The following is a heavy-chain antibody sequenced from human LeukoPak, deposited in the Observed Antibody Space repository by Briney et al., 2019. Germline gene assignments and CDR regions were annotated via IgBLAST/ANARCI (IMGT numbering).Heavy chain of an antibody. CDR1: GYTFTSYS. J-gene: IGHJ4*02. CDR2: ISAYNGNT. V-gene: IGHV1-18*01. Sequence: ASVKVSCKASGYTFTSYSISWVRQAPGQGLEWMGWISAYNGNTNYAQKLQGRVTMTTDTSTSTAYMELRSLRSDDTAVYYCARVLVYCSSTSCYLEDYWGQGTLVTVSS. D-gene: IGHD2-2*01. CDR3: ARVLVYCSSTSCYLEDY.